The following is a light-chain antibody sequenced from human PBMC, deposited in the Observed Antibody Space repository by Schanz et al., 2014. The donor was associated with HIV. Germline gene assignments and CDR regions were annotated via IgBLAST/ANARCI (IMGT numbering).Light chain of an antibody. CDR2: WAS. CDR3: QQDYAIPRT. CDR1: QSVLYRSSNQNS. J-gene: IGKJ1*01. Sequence: DIAMTQSPDSLAVSLGERATINCKSSQSVLYRSSNQNSLTWYQQKPGQPPKLLIYWASIRESGVPDRFSGSGSGTDFTLTISSLQAEDVAVYYCQQDYAIPRTFGQGTRV. V-gene: IGKV4-1*01.